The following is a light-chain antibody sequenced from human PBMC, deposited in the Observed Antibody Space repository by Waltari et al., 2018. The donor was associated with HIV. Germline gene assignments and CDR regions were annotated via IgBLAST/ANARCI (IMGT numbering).Light chain of an antibody. CDR1: SDDVGYYNY. J-gene: IGLJ3*02. Sequence: QSALTQPASVSGSPGPSIVLSCTGTSDDVGYYNYVSWYQQHPGKVPKLVIYDVTSRPSGVSNLFSGSKSGNTAALPISGLRADDESDYYCSSYVGSSPSWLFGGGTKLTV. V-gene: IGLV2-14*03. CDR2: DVT. CDR3: SSYVGSSPSWL.